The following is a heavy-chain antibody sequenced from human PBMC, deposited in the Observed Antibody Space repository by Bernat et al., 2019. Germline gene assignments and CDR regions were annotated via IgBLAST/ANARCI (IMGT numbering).Heavy chain of an antibody. CDR2: ISDTGGNT. D-gene: IGHD6-19*01. CDR3: AKDAGGGYTMFQY. CDR1: GLTFENCG. Sequence: EVQLLESGGGVVQPGGSRTLSCAASGLTFENCGMTWVRQVPGKELQWVSTISDTGGNTHYADSVKSRFTISRDNSKNTLYLQMNGLRAEDTAIYYCAKDAGGGYTMFQYWGQGTLVTVSS. V-gene: IGHV3-23*01. J-gene: IGHJ4*02.